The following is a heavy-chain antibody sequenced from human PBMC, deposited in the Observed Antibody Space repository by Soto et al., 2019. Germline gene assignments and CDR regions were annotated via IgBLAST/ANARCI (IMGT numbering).Heavy chain of an antibody. CDR3: AKDQLPLRRDGYHFVGLFDY. D-gene: IGHD5-18*01. CDR2: ISHDGSEK. Sequence: QVQLVESGGGVVQPGRSLRLSCAASGFTFRSYGMHWVRQAPGRGLEWVAFISHDGSEKYYADSVKGRFTISRDNSKSTLYLEMNSLRPEDTALYYCAKDQLPLRRDGYHFVGLFDYWGQGTLVIVSS. CDR1: GFTFRSYG. J-gene: IGHJ4*02. V-gene: IGHV3-30*18.